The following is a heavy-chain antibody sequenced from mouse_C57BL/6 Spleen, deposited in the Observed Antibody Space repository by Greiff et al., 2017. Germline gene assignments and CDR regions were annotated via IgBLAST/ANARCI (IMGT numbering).Heavy chain of an antibody. CDR2: INPSSGYT. J-gene: IGHJ3*01. D-gene: IGHD2-4*01. CDR3: ARWGALDYDYDEAWFAY. CDR1: GYTFTSYT. Sequence: VQLQQSGAELARPGASVKMSCTASGYTFTSYTMHWVKQRPGQGLEWIGYINPSSGYTKYNQKFKDKATLTAAKSSSTAYMQLTSLTSEDSAVYYCARWGALDYDYDEAWFAYWGQGTLVTVSA. V-gene: IGHV1-4*01.